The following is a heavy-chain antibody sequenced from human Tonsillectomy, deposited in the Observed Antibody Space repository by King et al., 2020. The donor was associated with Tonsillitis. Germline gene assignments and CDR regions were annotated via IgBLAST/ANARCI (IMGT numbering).Heavy chain of an antibody. D-gene: IGHD1-1*01. CDR2: ISKDGDIE. J-gene: IGHJ4*02. Sequence: HVPLVASGGGVVQPGRSLRLSCLASGFTFSSYGMHWVRQAPGKGLEWVAVISKDGDIEYYADSVKGRFTISRDNSKNTLYLQMNSLRGDDTAVYYCAKDTTYTHPPCWGQGTQVTVSS. CDR3: AKDTTYTHPPC. V-gene: IGHV3-30*18. CDR1: GFTFSSYG.